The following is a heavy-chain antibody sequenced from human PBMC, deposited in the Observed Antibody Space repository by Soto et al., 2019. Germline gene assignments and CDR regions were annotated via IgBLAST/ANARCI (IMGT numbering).Heavy chain of an antibody. J-gene: IGHJ6*02. CDR3: TVPAPDTPMVTIYGYFAMVV. D-gene: IGHD5-18*01. Sequence: EVRLVESGGGLAKPGGTLRLSCAASGITLSNAWMNWVRPSPGRGLECVGRNKSNYDGGTTDYAAPVKGRYTISRDDSENTLFLQMNRLNSEDTAVYYCTVPAPDTPMVTIYGYFAMVVWGRGTTVTVSS. CDR2: NKSNYDGGTT. CDR1: GITLSNAW. V-gene: IGHV3-15*07.